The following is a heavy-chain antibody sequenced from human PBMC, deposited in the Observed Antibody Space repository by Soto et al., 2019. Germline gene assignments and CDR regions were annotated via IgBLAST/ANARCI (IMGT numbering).Heavy chain of an antibody. J-gene: IGHJ4*02. CDR1: GFTSRTYG. CDR2: ISDDGSQK. CDR3: AKEAPGGWHFFDT. V-gene: IGHV3-30*18. Sequence: LSCAASGFTSRTYGMHWVRQAPGKGLEWVAFISDDGSQKYYGDSVKGRFTISRDNSKNTLSLRMISLRTEDTSVYYCAKEAPGGWHFFDTWGQGTLVTVSS. D-gene: IGHD6-19*01.